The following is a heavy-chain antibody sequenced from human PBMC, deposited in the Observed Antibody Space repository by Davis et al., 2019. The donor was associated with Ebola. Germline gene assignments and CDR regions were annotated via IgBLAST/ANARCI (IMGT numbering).Heavy chain of an antibody. CDR3: GRSGFYDILTGYPQYYFDY. D-gene: IGHD3-9*01. J-gene: IGHJ4*02. CDR1: GFTFSSYS. V-gene: IGHV3-21*01. CDR2: ISSSSSYI. Sequence: PGGSLRLSCAASGFTFSSYSMNWVRQAPGKGLEWVSSISSSSSYIYYADSVKGRFTISRDNAKNSLYLQMNSLRAEDTAVYYCGRSGFYDILTGYPQYYFDYWGQGTLVTVSS.